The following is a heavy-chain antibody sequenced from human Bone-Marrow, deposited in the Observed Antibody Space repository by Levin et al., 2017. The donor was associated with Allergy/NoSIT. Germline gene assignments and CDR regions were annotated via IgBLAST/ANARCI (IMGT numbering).Heavy chain of an antibody. V-gene: IGHV4-39*07. CDR2: IYYSGST. Sequence: SQTLSLTCTVSGGSISSSSYYWGWIRQPPGKGLEWIGSIYYSGSTYYNPSLKSRVTISVDTSKNQFSLKLSSVTAADTAVYYCARLIPEIAVAGLPDYWGQGTLVTVSS. CDR1: GGSISSSSYY. CDR3: ARLIPEIAVAGLPDY. J-gene: IGHJ4*02. D-gene: IGHD6-19*01.